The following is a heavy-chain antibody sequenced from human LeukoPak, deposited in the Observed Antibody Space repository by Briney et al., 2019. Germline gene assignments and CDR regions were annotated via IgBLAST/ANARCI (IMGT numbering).Heavy chain of an antibody. Sequence: GASVKVSCKASGGTFSSYAISWVRRAPGQGLEWMGGIIPIFGTANYAQKFQGRVTITADESTSTAYMELSSLRSDDTAVYYCARSRDYSGYSYDDYWGQGTLVTVSS. CDR3: ARSRDYSGYSYDDY. D-gene: IGHD5-12*01. J-gene: IGHJ4*02. CDR1: GGTFSSYA. CDR2: IIPIFGTA. V-gene: IGHV1-69*13.